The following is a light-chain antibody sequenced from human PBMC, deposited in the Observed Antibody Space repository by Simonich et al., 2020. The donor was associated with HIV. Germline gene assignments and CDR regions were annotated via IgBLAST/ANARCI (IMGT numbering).Light chain of an antibody. CDR3: AAWDDRLNAVV. J-gene: IGLJ2*01. Sequence: QSALIQPASVSGSPGQSITISCTGTSSDVGSYNLVSGFQQHPGKAPKLMIYAGRQRPSGVPDRFSGSKSGTSASLAISGLQSEDEADYYCAAWDDRLNAVVFGGGTKLTVL. CDR1: SSDVGSYNL. CDR2: AGR. V-gene: IGLV2-14*02.